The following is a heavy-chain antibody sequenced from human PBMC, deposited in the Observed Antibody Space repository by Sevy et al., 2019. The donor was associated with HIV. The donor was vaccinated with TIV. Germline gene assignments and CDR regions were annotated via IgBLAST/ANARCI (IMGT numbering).Heavy chain of an antibody. CDR1: GFTFSYFT. D-gene: IGHD5-18*01. Sequence: GGSLRLSCAASGFTFSYFTMNWVRQAPGKGLEWVSSIRSSSDYTYSADPVTGRFIISRDNAKNSLYLQMNSLRAEDTAIYFCVREAPNTGFDYWGQGTLVTVSS. V-gene: IGHV3-21*01. CDR2: IRSSSDYT. CDR3: VREAPNTGFDY. J-gene: IGHJ4*02.